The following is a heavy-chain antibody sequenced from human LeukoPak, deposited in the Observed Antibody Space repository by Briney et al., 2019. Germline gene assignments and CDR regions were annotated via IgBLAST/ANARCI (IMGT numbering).Heavy chain of an antibody. CDR3: ARHVQAGHDY. CDR1: GGSISSYY. CDR2: IYYSGST. J-gene: IGHJ4*02. V-gene: IGHV4-39*01. Sequence: SETLSLTCTVSGGSISSYYWGWIRQPPGKGLEWIGTIYYSGSTYYNPSLKSRVTISVDTSKNQFSLKLSSVTAADTAVYYCARHVQAGHDYWGQGTLVTVSS.